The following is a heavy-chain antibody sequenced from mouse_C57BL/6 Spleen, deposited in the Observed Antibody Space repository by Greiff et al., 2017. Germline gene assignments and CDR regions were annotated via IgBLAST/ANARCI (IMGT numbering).Heavy chain of an antibody. Sequence: QVQLQQSGAELVKPGASVKLSCKASGYTFTSYWMHWVKQRPGQGLEWIGMIYPNSGSTNYNEKFKSKATLTVDKSSSTAYMQLSSLTSEDSAVYYCARRNSPGYFDVWGTGTTVTVAS. J-gene: IGHJ1*03. CDR2: IYPNSGST. V-gene: IGHV1-64*01. CDR3: ARRNSPGYFDV. CDR1: GYTFTSYW.